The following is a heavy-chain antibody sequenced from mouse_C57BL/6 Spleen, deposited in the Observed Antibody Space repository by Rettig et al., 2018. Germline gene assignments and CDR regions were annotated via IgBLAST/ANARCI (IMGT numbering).Heavy chain of an antibody. CDR1: GYTFTSYW. J-gene: IGHJ3*01. Sequence: QVQLQQPGAELVKHGAAVKLSCKASGYTFTSYWMHWVKQRPGQGLEWIGMIHPNSGSTNYNEKFKSKATLTVDKSSSTAYMQLSSLTSEDSAVYYCARLGYDGFAYWGQGTLVTVSA. V-gene: IGHV1-64*01. D-gene: IGHD2-2*01. CDR2: IHPNSGST. CDR3: ARLGYDGFAY.